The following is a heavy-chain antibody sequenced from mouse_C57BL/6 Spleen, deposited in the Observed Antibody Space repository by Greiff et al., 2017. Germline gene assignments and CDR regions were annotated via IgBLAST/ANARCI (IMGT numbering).Heavy chain of an antibody. V-gene: IGHV2-5*01. CDR3: AKWGSSSLAWFAY. Sequence: QVQLKESGPGLVQPSQSLSITCTVSGFSLTSYGVHWVRQSPGKGLEWLGVIWRGGSTDYNAAFMSRLSITKDNSKSQVFFKMNSLQADDTAIYYCAKWGSSSLAWFAYWGQGTLVTVSA. J-gene: IGHJ3*01. D-gene: IGHD1-1*01. CDR1: GFSLTSYG. CDR2: IWRGGST.